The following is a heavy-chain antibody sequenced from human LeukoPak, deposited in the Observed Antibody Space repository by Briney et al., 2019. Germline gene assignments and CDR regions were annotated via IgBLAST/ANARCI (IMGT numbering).Heavy chain of an antibody. D-gene: IGHD6-19*01. CDR2: IHTRGST. Sequence: SETLSLTCTVSGGFISSYYWSWIRQSPGEGLEWIGYIHTRGSTNYNPSLKSRVTISVDTSKNQFSLKLSSVSAADTAVYYCAGNSGWYVYNYWGQGTLVSVSS. J-gene: IGHJ4*02. CDR1: GGFISSYY. CDR3: AGNSGWYVYNY. V-gene: IGHV4-4*09.